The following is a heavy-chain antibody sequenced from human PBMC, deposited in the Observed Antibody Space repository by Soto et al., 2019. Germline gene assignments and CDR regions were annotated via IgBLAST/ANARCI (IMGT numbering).Heavy chain of an antibody. D-gene: IGHD1-1*01. CDR2: INPNSGGT. V-gene: IGHV1-2*02. J-gene: IGHJ3*02. CDR1: GYTFTGYY. Sequence: GASVKVSCKASGYTFTGYYMHWVRQAPGQGLEWMGWINPNSGGTNYAQKFQGRVTMTRDTSISTAYMELNSLRAEDTAVYYCARPHHINWNRDAFDIWGQGTMVTVSS. CDR3: ARPHHINWNRDAFDI.